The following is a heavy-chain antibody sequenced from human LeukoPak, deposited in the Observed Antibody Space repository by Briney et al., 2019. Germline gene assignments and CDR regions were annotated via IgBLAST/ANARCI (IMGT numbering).Heavy chain of an antibody. CDR3: ARGARPRTNVLVIRLSNYY. D-gene: IGHD3-16*02. CDR2: ITTSGSSI. V-gene: IGHV3-48*03. CDR1: GFTLSSHQ. J-gene: IGHJ4*02. Sequence: PGGSLTLTGAGPGFTLSSHQLHRGSQAPGKGLEWVSYITTSGSSIYYADSVKGRFTISRDNAKNSLYLQMNSLRAEDTAVYYCARGARPRTNVLVIRLSNYYRGQGTPVTVSS.